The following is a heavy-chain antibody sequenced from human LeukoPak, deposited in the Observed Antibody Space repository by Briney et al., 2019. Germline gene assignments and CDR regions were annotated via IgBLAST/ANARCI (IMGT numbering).Heavy chain of an antibody. D-gene: IGHD5-18*01. CDR3: ARAMVGPFYYYYYYYMDV. Sequence: ASVKVSCKASGYTFTSYDINWVRQATGQGLEWMGWISAYNGNTNYAQKLQGRVTMTTDTSTSTAYMELRSLRSDDTAVYYCARAMVGPFYYYYYYYMDVWGKGTTVTVSS. CDR2: ISAYNGNT. V-gene: IGHV1-18*01. J-gene: IGHJ6*03. CDR1: GYTFTSYD.